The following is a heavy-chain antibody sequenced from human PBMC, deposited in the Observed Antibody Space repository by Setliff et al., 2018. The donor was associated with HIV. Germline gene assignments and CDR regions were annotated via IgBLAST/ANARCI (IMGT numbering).Heavy chain of an antibody. J-gene: IGHJ3*02. CDR2: INSASGGT. V-gene: IGHV1-2*02. CDR1: GYTFSTYY. CDR3: ARDYLHVFDI. Sequence: ASVKVSCKASGYTFSTYYLHWVRQAPGQGLEWMGWINSASGGTNYAQNFQGRVTVTRDTSINTAYVELNSLKSDDTAVYYCARDYLHVFDIWGQGTMVTVSS.